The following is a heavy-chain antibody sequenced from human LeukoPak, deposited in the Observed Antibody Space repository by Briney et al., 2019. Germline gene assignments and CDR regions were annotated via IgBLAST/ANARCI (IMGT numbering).Heavy chain of an antibody. V-gene: IGHV3-7*02. J-gene: IGHJ6*03. CDR1: ASTFRRDE. Sequence: GAFSRCSRGGRASTFRRDEMWGVREALRKGTEWVANINEDGSEKHYVGSVRGRFTISRDNADNSLHLQMNSLRPEDMAVYYCARGETMDVWGKGTTVTVSS. CDR2: INEDGSEK. CDR3: ARGETMDV. D-gene: IGHD5-24*01.